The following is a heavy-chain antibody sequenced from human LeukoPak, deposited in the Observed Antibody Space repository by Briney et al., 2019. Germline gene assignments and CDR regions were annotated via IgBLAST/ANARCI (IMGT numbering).Heavy chain of an antibody. Sequence: VATVKISCKASGYTSKEYYIHWVQQAPGRGLEWMGRIDPADGEVIYAEAFQGRLTMSADASIDTAYLDLSSLTYVDTAVYYCATEPFLGAYYFDSWGQGTLVTVSS. J-gene: IGHJ4*02. D-gene: IGHD3-16*01. V-gene: IGHV1-69-2*01. CDR3: ATEPFLGAYYFDS. CDR1: GYTSKEYY. CDR2: IDPADGEV.